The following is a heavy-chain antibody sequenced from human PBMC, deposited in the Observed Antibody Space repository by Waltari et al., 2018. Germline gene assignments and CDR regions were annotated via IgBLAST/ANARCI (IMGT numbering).Heavy chain of an antibody. J-gene: IGHJ4*02. CDR2: NLPRGGA. V-gene: IGHV4-34*01. CDR1: SGSFSGFH. D-gene: IGHD2-21*02. CDR3: ARGGDCGGDCVLGY. Sequence: QVQLQQWGAGLLKPSETLSLTCVIHSGSFSGFHWSWLRQPPGQGLEGIGENLPRGGASYNPSLKSRATVSVDTFDNQCSLKLFSVDAADTAVYFCARGGDCGGDCVLGYWGQGTLVTVSS.